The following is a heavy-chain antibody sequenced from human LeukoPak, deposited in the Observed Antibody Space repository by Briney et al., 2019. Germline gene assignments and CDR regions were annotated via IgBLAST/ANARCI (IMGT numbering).Heavy chain of an antibody. CDR2: IDPSDSYT. D-gene: IGHD2-15*01. J-gene: IGHJ4*02. Sequence: GESLKISCQGSGYSFSNYWITWVRQMPGKGLEWMGRIDPSDSYTNYRPSFQGHVTISADKSISTAYLQWSSLKASDTAMYYCARRSCSGGRCYSDYWGQGTLVTVSS. CDR1: GYSFSNYW. V-gene: IGHV5-10-1*01. CDR3: ARRSCSGGRCYSDY.